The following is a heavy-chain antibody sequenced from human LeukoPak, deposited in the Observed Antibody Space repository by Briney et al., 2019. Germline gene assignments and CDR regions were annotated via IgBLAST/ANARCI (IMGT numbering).Heavy chain of an antibody. CDR1: GGSISSYY. CDR2: IYYSGST. J-gene: IGHJ5*02. Sequence: SETLSLTCTVSGGSISSYYWSWIRQPPGKGLEWIGYIYYSGSTNYNPSLKSRVTISVDTSKNQFSLKLSSVTAADTAVYYCGRANYDFWSGPLLHRFEPRGQGTLVTVSS. CDR3: GRANYDFWSGPLLHRFEP. V-gene: IGHV4-59*01. D-gene: IGHD3-3*01.